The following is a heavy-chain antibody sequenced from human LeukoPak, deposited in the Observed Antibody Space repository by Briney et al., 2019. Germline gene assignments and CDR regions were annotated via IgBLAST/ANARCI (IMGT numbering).Heavy chain of an antibody. J-gene: IGHJ4*02. V-gene: IGHV3-23*01. CDR1: GFTFSSYG. CDR2: ISGSGGST. Sequence: GGSLRLSCAASGFTFSSYGMSWVRQAPGKGLEWVSAISGSGGSTYYADSVKGRFTISRDNSKNTLYVRMNSLRAEDTAVYYCAKDLRSTLWLPYWGQGTLVTVSS. CDR3: AKDLRSTLWLPY. D-gene: IGHD3-10*01.